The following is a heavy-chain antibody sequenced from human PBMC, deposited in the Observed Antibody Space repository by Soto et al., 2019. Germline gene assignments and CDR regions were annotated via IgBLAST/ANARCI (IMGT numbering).Heavy chain of an antibody. J-gene: IGHJ4*02. CDR3: ARDLALYTGVAY. CDR2: IDPRDGGT. D-gene: IGHD1-26*01. Sequence: QVRLVQSGAEVKKPGASVRVSCRTSEYSFTNSYVHWVRQAPGQGLEWVANIDPRDGGTIYAQNCQGRVYITMDTSTSTVYMELSNLRSEDTAIYYCARDLALYTGVAYWGQGTLVTVSS. V-gene: IGHV1-46*01. CDR1: EYSFTNSY.